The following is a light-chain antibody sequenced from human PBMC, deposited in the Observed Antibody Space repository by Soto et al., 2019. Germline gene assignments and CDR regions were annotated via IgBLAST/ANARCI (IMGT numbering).Light chain of an antibody. CDR1: SGDLGNYDY. CDR2: EVT. Sequence: QTVPTQPAAMSGSPGQSITISCSGASGDLGNYDYVSWYQQRPGKAPKLILFEVTHRRSGVSDLFSGSKSGNTASLTISGLQGEDEADYYCSLYTATTYVFGSGNKVT. CDR3: SLYTATTYV. J-gene: IGLJ1*01. V-gene: IGLV2-14*01.